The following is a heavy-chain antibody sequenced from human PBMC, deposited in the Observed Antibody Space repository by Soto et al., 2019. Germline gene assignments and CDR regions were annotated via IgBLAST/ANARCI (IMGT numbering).Heavy chain of an antibody. D-gene: IGHD6-13*01. J-gene: IGHJ5*02. CDR2: IYYSGST. CDR1: GGSISSSSYY. Sequence: PSETLSLTCTVSGGSISSSSYYWGWIRQPPGKGLEWIGSIYYSGSTHYNPSLKSRVTISVDTSKNQFSLKLSSVTAADTAVYYCARHQSHSSSYVDPWGQGTLVTVSS. V-gene: IGHV4-39*01. CDR3: ARHQSHSSSYVDP.